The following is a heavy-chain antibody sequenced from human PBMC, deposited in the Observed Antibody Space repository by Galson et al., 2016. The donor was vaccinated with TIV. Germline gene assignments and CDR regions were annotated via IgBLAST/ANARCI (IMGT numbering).Heavy chain of an antibody. V-gene: IGHV1-69*06. CDR3: AVVVGVYPRDKDGYKVPRSHLPS. CDR2: IIPAFGKV. CDR1: GGTFTSYA. Sequence: SVKVSCKASGGTFTSYAITWVRQAPGQGLEWMGVIIPAFGKVNFAPRFRGRVVMLADKPTSTAYRELSSLTFENTAMYFCAVVVGVYPRDKDGYKVPRSHLPSWGQGTRVTVSS. J-gene: IGHJ4*02. D-gene: IGHD5-24*01.